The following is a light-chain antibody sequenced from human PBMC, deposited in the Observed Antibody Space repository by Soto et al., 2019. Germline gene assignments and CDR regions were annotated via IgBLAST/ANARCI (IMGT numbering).Light chain of an antibody. CDR3: SSYTRSSTVV. CDR1: SSDIGGSNY. V-gene: IGLV2-14*01. CDR2: VVS. Sequence: QSALTQPASVSGSPGQSITISCTGTSSDIGGSNYVSWYQQHPGKAPKLMIYVVSNRPSGVSNRFSGSKSGNTASLTVSGLQAEDEGYYYCSSYTRSSTVVFGGATKLTVL. J-gene: IGLJ2*01.